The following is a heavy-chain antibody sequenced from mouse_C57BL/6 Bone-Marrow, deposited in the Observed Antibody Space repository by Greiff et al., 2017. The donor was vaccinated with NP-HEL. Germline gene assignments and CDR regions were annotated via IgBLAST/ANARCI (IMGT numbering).Heavy chain of an antibody. D-gene: IGHD1-1*01. J-gene: IGHJ1*03. Sequence: EVQLVESGGGLVQPGGSMKLSCVASGFTFSNYWMNWVRQSPEKGLEWVAQIRLKSDNYATHYAESVKGRFTISRDDSKSSVYLQMNNLRAEDTGIYYCTRGSHYYGSSYWYFDVWGTGTTVTVSS. V-gene: IGHV6-3*01. CDR3: TRGSHYYGSSYWYFDV. CDR1: GFTFSNYW. CDR2: IRLKSDNYAT.